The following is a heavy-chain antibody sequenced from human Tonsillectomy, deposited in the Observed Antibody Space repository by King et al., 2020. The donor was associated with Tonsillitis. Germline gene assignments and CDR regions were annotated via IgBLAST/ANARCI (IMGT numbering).Heavy chain of an antibody. CDR2: INTNTGNP. CDR1: GYNFTNYV. J-gene: IGHJ4*02. Sequence: QVQLVESGSELKKPGASVKVSCKASGYNFTNYVMNWVRQAPGQGLAGQGLEWMGWINTNTGNPTYAQGFTGRFVFSLDTSVRTAFLQISSLKAEDTAVYYCARGVAAAGTGSRGQGTLVPVSS. D-gene: IGHD6-13*01. V-gene: IGHV7-4-1*02. CDR3: ARGVAAAGTGS.